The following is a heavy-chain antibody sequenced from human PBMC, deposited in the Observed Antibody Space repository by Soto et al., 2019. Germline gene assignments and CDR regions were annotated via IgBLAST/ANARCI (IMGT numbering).Heavy chain of an antibody. CDR2: IIPIFGTA. V-gene: IGHV1-69*13. CDR3: ARGPELQMSYYYYYGMDV. Sequence: SVKVSCKASGGTFSSYAISWVRQAPGQGLEWMGGIIPIFGTANYAQKFQGRVTITADESTSTAYMELSSLRSEDTAVYYCARGPELQMSYYYYYGMDVWGQGTTVTVSS. D-gene: IGHD1-26*01. J-gene: IGHJ6*02. CDR1: GGTFSSYA.